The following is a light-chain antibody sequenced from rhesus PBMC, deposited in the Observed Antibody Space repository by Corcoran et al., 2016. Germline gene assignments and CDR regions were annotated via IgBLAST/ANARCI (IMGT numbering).Light chain of an antibody. Sequence: DIQMTQSPSSLSASVGDRVTVTCRASQGIDKDLSWYQQKPGKAPTLLSSVASLLPPGVSSRVSGRGSGTDFTLTISSLQPEDVATYYCLQDYTTPYSFGQGTKVEIK. J-gene: IGKJ2*01. V-gene: IGKV1-94*01. CDR2: VAS. CDR1: QGIDKD. CDR3: LQDYTTPYS.